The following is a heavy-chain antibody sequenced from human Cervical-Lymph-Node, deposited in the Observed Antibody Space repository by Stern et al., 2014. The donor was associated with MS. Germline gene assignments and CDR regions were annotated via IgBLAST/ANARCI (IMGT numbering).Heavy chain of an antibody. V-gene: IGHV1-69*06. Sequence: VQLVQSGPEVTKPGYSVRVSCKASGYTFGPYTLVWVRQAPGKGLEWMGGIIPIFDTTTYAQNSQGRVTITADKSTTTAYMELRSLRSDDTAVYYCARDSTLTGTKGFDYWGQGTLVTVSS. J-gene: IGHJ4*02. CDR3: ARDSTLTGTKGFDY. D-gene: IGHD1-7*01. CDR1: GYTFGPYT. CDR2: IIPIFDTT.